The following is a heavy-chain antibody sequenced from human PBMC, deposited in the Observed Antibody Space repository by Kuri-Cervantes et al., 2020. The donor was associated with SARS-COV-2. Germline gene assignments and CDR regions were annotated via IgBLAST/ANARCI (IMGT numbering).Heavy chain of an antibody. V-gene: IGHV3-30-3*01. CDR1: GFTFSSYV. CDR3: ANSLIARFDY. Sequence: GESLKISCAASGFTFSSYVMHWVRQAPGKGLEWVAVISYDGSNKYYADSVKGRFTISRDNSKNTLYLQMNSLRAEDTAVYYCANSLIARFDYWGQGTLVTVSS. J-gene: IGHJ4*02. CDR2: ISYDGSNK.